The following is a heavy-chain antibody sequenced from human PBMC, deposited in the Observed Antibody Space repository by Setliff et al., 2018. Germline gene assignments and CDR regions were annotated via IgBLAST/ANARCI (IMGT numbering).Heavy chain of an antibody. J-gene: IGHJ4*02. V-gene: IGHV5-51*01. CDR1: GYNFINYW. D-gene: IGHD6-13*01. CDR2: IYPSDSDI. Sequence: GESLKISCKGSGYNFINYWIGWVRQMPGKGLEWMGIIYPSDSDIRYSPSFQGQVTISADKSISTAYVQWRSLKASDTAIYYCSRPAYSSRWYEIKGFDYWGQGTLVTVSS. CDR3: SRPAYSSRWYEIKGFDY.